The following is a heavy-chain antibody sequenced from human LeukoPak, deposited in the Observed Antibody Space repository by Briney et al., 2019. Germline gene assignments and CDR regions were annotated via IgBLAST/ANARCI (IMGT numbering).Heavy chain of an antibody. D-gene: IGHD6-19*01. V-gene: IGHV3-74*01. J-gene: IGHJ5*02. CDR2: INTDGSST. Sequence: GGFLRLSCAASGFTFSSYWMHWVRQAPGKGLVWVSRINTDGSSTSYADSVKGRFTISRDNAKNTLYLQMNSLRAEDTAVYYCARVGAVAGTGWFDPWGQGTLVTVSS. CDR1: GFTFSSYW. CDR3: ARVGAVAGTGWFDP.